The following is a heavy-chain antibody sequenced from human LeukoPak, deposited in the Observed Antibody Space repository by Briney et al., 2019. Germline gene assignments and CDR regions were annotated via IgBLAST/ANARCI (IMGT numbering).Heavy chain of an antibody. Sequence: GGSLRLSCAASGFTFSSYWMSWVRQAPGKGLGWVSLISRGGITIYYADSVKGRFTVSRDNAKNSLFLLMNSLRAEDTAVYYCARVNSSSWYRDYYGMDVWGQGTTVTVSS. CDR1: GFTFSSYW. CDR3: ARVNSSSWYRDYYGMDV. CDR2: ISRGGITI. J-gene: IGHJ6*02. V-gene: IGHV3-48*04. D-gene: IGHD6-13*01.